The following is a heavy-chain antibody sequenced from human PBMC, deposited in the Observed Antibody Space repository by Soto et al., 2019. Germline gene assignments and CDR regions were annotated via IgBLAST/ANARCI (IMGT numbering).Heavy chain of an antibody. CDR2: IKEDGSEK. CDR3: ARVIFGVFRPYYFDY. Sequence: PGGSLRLSCAASGFTFSNYWMTWVRQAPGKGLEWMANIKEDGSEKYYVDSVKGRFTISRDNAQNSVYLQMNSLRADDTAVYYCARVIFGVFRPYYFDYWGQGILVTVSS. V-gene: IGHV3-7*01. D-gene: IGHD3-3*01. CDR1: GFTFSNYW. J-gene: IGHJ4*02.